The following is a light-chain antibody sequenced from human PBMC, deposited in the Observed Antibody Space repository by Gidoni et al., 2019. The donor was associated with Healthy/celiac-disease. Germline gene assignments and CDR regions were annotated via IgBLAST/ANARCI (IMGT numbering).Light chain of an antibody. J-gene: IGKJ1*01. Sequence: ELVLTQSPATLSLSPGKRATLSCRASQSVSSYLAWYQQKPGQAPRLLIYDAYNRATGIPARFSGSGSGTDFTLTISSLEPEDFAVYYCQQRSNWPRTFGQGTKVEIK. CDR1: QSVSSY. V-gene: IGKV3-11*01. CDR2: DAY. CDR3: QQRSNWPRT.